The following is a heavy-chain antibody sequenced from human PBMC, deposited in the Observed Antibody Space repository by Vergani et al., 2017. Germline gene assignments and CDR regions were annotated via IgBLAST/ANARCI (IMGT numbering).Heavy chain of an antibody. CDR2: ISSSSSYT. D-gene: IGHD7-27*01. CDR3: ARRRTKLGYYYGMEV. V-gene: IGHV3-11*05. Sequence: QVQLVESGGGLVKPGGSLRLSCAASGFTFSDYYMSWIRQAPGKGLEWVSYISSSSSYTNYADSVKGRFTISRDNAKNSLYLQMNSLRAEDTAVYYCARRRTKLGYYYGMEVWGQGTTVTVSS. J-gene: IGHJ6*02. CDR1: GFTFSDYY.